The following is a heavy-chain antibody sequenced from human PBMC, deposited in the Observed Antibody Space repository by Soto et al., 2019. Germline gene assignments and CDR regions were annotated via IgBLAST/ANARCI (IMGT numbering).Heavy chain of an antibody. CDR1: GGTFSRYG. J-gene: IGHJ4*02. D-gene: IGHD1-26*01. CDR2: IIPIVGTT. CDR3: ARTYYQWEALHYFDF. Sequence: QVQLVQSGAEVKKPGSSVKVSCTASGGTFSRYGFTWVRQAPGQGFQWMGGIIPIVGTTHYEQNFQGRLSITADESTSTVYMELSSLRSDDTAIYFCARTYYQWEALHYFDFWGQGTLVTVSS. V-gene: IGHV1-69*01.